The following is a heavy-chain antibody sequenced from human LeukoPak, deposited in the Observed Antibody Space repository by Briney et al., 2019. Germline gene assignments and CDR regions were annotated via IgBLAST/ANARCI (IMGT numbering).Heavy chain of an antibody. V-gene: IGHV1-18*01. CDR3: ARAIPPGIAARYNWFDP. CDR1: GYTFTSYG. Sequence: GASVKVSCKASGYTFTSYGISWVRQAPGQGLEWMGWISAYNGNTNYAQKLQGRVTMTTDTSTSTAYMELRSLRSDDTAVYYCARAIPPGIAARYNWFDPWGQGTLVTVSS. D-gene: IGHD6-6*01. CDR2: ISAYNGNT. J-gene: IGHJ5*02.